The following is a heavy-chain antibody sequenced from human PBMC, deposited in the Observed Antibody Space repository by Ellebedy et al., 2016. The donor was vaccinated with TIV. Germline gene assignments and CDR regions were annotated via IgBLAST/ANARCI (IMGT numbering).Heavy chain of an antibody. CDR2: ISGSGGSP. CDR3: ARLLGEMGNYHGMDV. Sequence: PGGSLRLSCAVSGFTFSSYAMSWVRQAPGKGLEWVSTISGSGGSPRYADSVKGRFTISRDNSKNTLYLQMNSLRGEDTDVYYCARLLGEMGNYHGMDVWGQGTTVTVSS. J-gene: IGHJ6*02. D-gene: IGHD3-10*01. CDR1: GFTFSSYA. V-gene: IGHV3-23*01.